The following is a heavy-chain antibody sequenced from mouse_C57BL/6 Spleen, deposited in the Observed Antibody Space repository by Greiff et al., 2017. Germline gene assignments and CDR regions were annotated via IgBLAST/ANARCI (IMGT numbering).Heavy chain of an antibody. J-gene: IGHJ2*01. CDR3: ARYGVDDGYYEDY. D-gene: IGHD2-3*01. CDR1: GYTFTRYW. Sequence: QVQLPQSGAELVKPGASVKLSCMASGYTFTRYWMHWVKQRPGQGLEWIGIIHPNSGSTNYNEKFKSKATLTVDKSSSTAYMQLSSLTSEDSAVYYCARYGVDDGYYEDYWGQGTTLTVSS. CDR2: IHPNSGST. V-gene: IGHV1-64*01.